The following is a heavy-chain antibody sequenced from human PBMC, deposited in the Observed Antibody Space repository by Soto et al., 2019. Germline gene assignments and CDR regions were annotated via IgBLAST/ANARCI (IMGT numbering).Heavy chain of an antibody. CDR1: GFTFSSYW. CDR3: ASSLSTSVGAFDI. D-gene: IGHD2-2*01. Sequence: HPGGSLRLSCAASGFTFSSYWMSWVRQAPGKGLEWVANIKQDGSNKYYADSVKGRFTISRDNSKNTLYLQMNSLRADDTAVYYCASSLSTSVGAFDIWGQGTMVTVSS. V-gene: IGHV3-7*01. CDR2: IKQDGSNK. J-gene: IGHJ3*02.